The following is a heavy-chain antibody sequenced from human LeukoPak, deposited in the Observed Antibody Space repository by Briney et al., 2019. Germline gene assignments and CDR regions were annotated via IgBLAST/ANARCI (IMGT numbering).Heavy chain of an antibody. CDR1: GFTFSSYA. J-gene: IGHJ6*03. CDR3: AKDLLWFGGTGGMDV. Sequence: GGSLRLSCAASGFTFSSYAMSWVRQAPGKGLEWVSAISGSGGSTCYADSVKGRFTISRDNSKNTLYLQMNSLRAEDTAVYYCAKDLLWFGGTGGMDVWGKGTTVTVSS. D-gene: IGHD3-10*01. V-gene: IGHV3-23*01. CDR2: ISGSGGST.